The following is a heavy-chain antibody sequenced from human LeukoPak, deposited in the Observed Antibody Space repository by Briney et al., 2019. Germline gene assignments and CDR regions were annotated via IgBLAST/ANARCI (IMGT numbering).Heavy chain of an antibody. Sequence: AGTLRLTCAAPGFSLSNYWMSWVRQAPGKGLEWVANINQDGSDKYYVDSVMGRFTIPKDNAKNSVYLQMNSLRPEDTAIYYCAWYGVTHGLDVWGQGTTVTVSS. CDR3: AWYGVTHGLDV. CDR2: INQDGSDK. V-gene: IGHV3-7*01. J-gene: IGHJ6*02. D-gene: IGHD3-10*01. CDR1: GFSLSNYW.